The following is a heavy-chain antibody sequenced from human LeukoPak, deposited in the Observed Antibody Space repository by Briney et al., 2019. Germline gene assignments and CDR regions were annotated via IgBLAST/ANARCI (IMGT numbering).Heavy chain of an antibody. CDR2: IYYSGST. CDR1: DDSISSTNYF. J-gene: IGHJ5*02. Sequence: PSETLSLTCTVSDDSISSTNYFWSWIRQHPGKGLEWIGYIYYSGSTYYNPSLKSRVTISVDTSKNQFSLKLSSVTAADTAVYYCAREWRSGSSNWFDPWGQGTLVTVSS. V-gene: IGHV4-31*03. D-gene: IGHD3-10*01. CDR3: AREWRSGSSNWFDP.